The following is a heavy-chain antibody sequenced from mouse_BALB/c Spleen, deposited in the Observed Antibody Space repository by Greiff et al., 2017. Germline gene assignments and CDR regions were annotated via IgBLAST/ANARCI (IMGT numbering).Heavy chain of an antibody. J-gene: IGHJ1*01. CDR3: TITTVEYFDV. CDR1: GYTFTCYW. CDR2: IFPGTGTT. Sequence: VQLQQPGAELVKPGASVKLSCKTSGYTFTCYWIQWVKQRPGQGLGWIGEIFPGTGTTYYNEKFKGKATLTIDTSSSTAYMQLSSLTSEDSAVYFCTITTVEYFDVWGAGTTVTVSA. V-gene: IGHV1S132*01. D-gene: IGHD1-1*01.